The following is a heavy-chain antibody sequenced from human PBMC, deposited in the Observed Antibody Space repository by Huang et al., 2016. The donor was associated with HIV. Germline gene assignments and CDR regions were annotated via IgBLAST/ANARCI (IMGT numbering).Heavy chain of an antibody. CDR3: ARAVPTPNRFGVGGFDY. CDR1: GFTFSSYS. Sequence: EVQLVESGGGLVKPGGSLRLSCAASGFTFSSYSRNWVRQAPGKGLEWCSSISSSSSYIYYADSVKGRFTISRDNAKNSLYLQRNSLRAEDTAVYYCARAVPTPNRFGVGGFDYWGQGTLVTVSS. V-gene: IGHV3-21*01. CDR2: ISSSSSYI. D-gene: IGHD3-3*01. J-gene: IGHJ4*02.